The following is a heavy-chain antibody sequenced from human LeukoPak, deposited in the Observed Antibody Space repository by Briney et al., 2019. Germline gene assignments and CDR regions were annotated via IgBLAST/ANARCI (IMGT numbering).Heavy chain of an antibody. Sequence: PGGSLRLSCAASGFTFSSFWMSWVRQAPGKGLEWVANINQHGGTEKYVDSVKGRFTISRDNANNLMHLQMNSLRAEDTAVYYCARTDPTSYGYFDYWGQGTLVTVSS. CDR2: INQHGGTE. D-gene: IGHD3-10*01. J-gene: IGHJ4*02. CDR1: GFTFSSFW. CDR3: ARTDPTSYGYFDY. V-gene: IGHV3-7*01.